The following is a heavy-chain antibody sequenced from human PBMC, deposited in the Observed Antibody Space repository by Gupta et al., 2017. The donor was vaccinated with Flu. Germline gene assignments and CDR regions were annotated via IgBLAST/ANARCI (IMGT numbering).Heavy chain of an antibody. D-gene: IGHD3-22*01. CDR3: EKIWYYDRSGRPGAFDI. J-gene: IGHJ3*02. CDR2: GGNT. Sequence: GGNTYYADPVRGRFTISRDNSKNTLYLQMNSLRAEDTAVYYCEKIWYYDRSGRPGAFDIWGQGTMVTVSS. V-gene: IGHV3-23*01.